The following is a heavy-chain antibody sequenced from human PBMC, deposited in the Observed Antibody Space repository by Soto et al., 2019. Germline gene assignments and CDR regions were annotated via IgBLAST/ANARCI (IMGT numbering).Heavy chain of an antibody. CDR1: GFTFSSYA. CDR2: ISYDGSNK. V-gene: IGHV3-30-3*01. CDR3: ARDELGHCTNGVCWYYYYYGMDV. J-gene: IGHJ6*02. D-gene: IGHD2-8*01. Sequence: QVQLVESGGGVVQPGRSLRLSCAASGFTFSSYAMHWVRQAPGKGLEWVAVISYDGSNKYYADSVKGRFTISRDNSKNTLSLQMNSLRAEDTAVYYCARDELGHCTNGVCWYYYYYGMDVWGQGTTVTVSS.